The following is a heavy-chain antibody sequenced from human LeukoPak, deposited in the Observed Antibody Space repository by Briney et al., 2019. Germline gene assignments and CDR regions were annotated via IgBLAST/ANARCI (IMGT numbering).Heavy chain of an antibody. D-gene: IGHD3-10*01. CDR1: GFTFSSYE. J-gene: IGHJ4*02. Sequence: GGSLRLSCAASGFTFSSYEMNWVRQAPGKGLKWVSYITSSGSTRYYADSVKGRFTISRDNAKNSLYLQMNSLRAEDTAVYYCARETDYSLFDYWGQGTLVTVSS. V-gene: IGHV3-48*03. CDR2: ITSSGSTR. CDR3: ARETDYSLFDY.